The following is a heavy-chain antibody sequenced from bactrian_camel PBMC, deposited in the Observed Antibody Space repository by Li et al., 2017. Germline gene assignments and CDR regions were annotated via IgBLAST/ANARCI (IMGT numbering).Heavy chain of an antibody. CDR3: AAERRRDGFCRLLAAAFDF. Sequence: HVQLVESGGGSVQAGGSLRLSCAASRYTYSSDCMGWFRQAPGKEREGVAAIDSDGRTRYTDSVKGRFTISKDNAKNTLYLQMNSLKPEDTAMYYCAAERRRDGFCRLLAAAFDFWGQGTQVTVS. V-gene: IGHV3S53*01. J-gene: IGHJ6*01. CDR2: IDSDGRT. CDR1: RYTYSSDC. D-gene: IGHD5*01.